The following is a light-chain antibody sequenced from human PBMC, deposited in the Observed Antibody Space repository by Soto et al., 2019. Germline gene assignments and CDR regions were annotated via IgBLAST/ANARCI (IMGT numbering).Light chain of an antibody. CDR2: DAS. CDR3: QQRASWPLT. CDR1: QSVGSN. J-gene: IGKJ4*01. V-gene: IGKV3-11*01. Sequence: EIVLTQSPATLSLSPGERATLSCRASQSVGSNLAWYQQKPGQAPRLLIYDASNRATDIPARFSGSGSGTDFTLTISSLEPEDFAVYYFQQRASWPLTFGGGTTVEIK.